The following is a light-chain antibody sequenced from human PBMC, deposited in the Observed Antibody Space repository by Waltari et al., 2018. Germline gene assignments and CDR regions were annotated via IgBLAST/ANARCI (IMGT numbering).Light chain of an antibody. CDR2: EVS. CDR1: SSDVGNFNL. V-gene: IGLV2-23*02. Sequence: QSALTQPASVSGSPGHSITIPCIGTSSDVGNFNLVSWYQQHPGKVPKLIIYEVSKRPSGVSNHFSGSKSGNTASLTISGLRAEDEADYYCCSYAGSRTYVFGTGTKV. J-gene: IGLJ1*01. CDR3: CSYAGSRTYV.